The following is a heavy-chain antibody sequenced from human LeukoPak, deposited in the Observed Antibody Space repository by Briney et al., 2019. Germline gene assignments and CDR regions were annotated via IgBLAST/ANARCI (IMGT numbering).Heavy chain of an antibody. J-gene: IGHJ5*02. CDR1: GGTFSSYA. Sequence: SVKVSCKASGGTFSSYAISWVRQAPGQGLEWMGRIIPIFGTANYAQKFQGRVTITTDESTSTAYMELSSLRSEDTAVYYCARAHMVRGVIIGWFDHWGQGTLVTVSS. V-gene: IGHV1-69*05. D-gene: IGHD3-10*01. CDR2: IIPIFGTA. CDR3: ARAHMVRGVIIGWFDH.